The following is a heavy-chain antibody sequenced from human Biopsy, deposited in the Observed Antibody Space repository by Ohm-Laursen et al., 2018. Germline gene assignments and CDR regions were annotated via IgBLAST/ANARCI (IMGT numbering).Heavy chain of an antibody. V-gene: IGHV4-59*07. CDR1: GGSISSDW. Sequence: SDTLSLTCTVSGGSISSDWWSWIRQPPGKGLEWIGYIYYSGSTNYNPSLKSRVTISVDTSRNQFSLKLSSVTAADTAVYYCARGRRTSGWPYFANWGQGTLVIVSS. D-gene: IGHD6-19*01. CDR3: ARGRRTSGWPYFAN. J-gene: IGHJ4*02. CDR2: IYYSGST.